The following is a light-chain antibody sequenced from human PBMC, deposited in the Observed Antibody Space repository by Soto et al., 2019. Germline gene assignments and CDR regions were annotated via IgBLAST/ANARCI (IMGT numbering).Light chain of an antibody. CDR3: QQTYTTPFT. J-gene: IGKJ3*01. CDR2: AAS. CDR1: QSINRY. Sequence: DIQMTQSPSSLSASVGDRVTITCRASQSINRYINWYQQKSGKAPTLLINAASSLQSGVPSKISGRGSGTDLTLTISNLQPDDFATSYCQQTYTTPFTFGPGTKVDIK. V-gene: IGKV1-39*01.